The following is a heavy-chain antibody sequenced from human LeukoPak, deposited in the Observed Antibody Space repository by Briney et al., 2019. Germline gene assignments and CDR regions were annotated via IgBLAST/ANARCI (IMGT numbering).Heavy chain of an antibody. V-gene: IGHV1-69*05. J-gene: IGHJ3*02. D-gene: IGHD3-3*01. CDR2: IIPIFGTA. CDR1: GGTFSSYA. CDR3: ARSSLRFLEGDDAFDI. Sequence: GASVKVSCKAFGGTFSSYAISWVRQAPGQGLEWMGGIIPIFGTANYAQKFQGRVTITTDESTSTAYMELSSLRSEDTAVYYCARSSLRFLEGDDAFDIWGQGTMVTVSS.